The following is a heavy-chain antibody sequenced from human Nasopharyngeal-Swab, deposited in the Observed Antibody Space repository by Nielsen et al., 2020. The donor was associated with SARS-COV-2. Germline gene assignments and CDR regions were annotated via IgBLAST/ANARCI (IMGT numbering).Heavy chain of an antibody. CDR1: GFTFDEYA. Sequence: GGSLRLSCAASGFTFDEYAMHWVRQAPGKGLEWVSGISWNSGTIGYADSVKGRFTISRDNAKNSLFLQMNSLRTEDTALYYCARDAARSWYNWFDPWGQGNLVTLSS. V-gene: IGHV3-9*01. J-gene: IGHJ5*02. CDR2: ISWNSGTI. D-gene: IGHD6-13*01. CDR3: ARDAARSWYNWFDP.